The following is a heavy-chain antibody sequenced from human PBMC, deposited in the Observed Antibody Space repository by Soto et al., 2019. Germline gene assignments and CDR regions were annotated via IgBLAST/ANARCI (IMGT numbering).Heavy chain of an antibody. CDR3: TTDLLISLLRSGRPFDY. V-gene: IGHV3-15*01. Sequence: EVQLVESGGGLVKPGGSLRLSCAASGFTFSNAWMSWVRQAPGKGLEWVGRIKSETDGGTIDYAAPVKGRFTIARDDSKNTLYLQMNTLKGEDTAVYYCTTDLLISLLRSGRPFDYWGQGTLVTVSS. CDR2: IKSETDGGTI. CDR1: GFTFSNAW. D-gene: IGHD3-3*01. J-gene: IGHJ4*02.